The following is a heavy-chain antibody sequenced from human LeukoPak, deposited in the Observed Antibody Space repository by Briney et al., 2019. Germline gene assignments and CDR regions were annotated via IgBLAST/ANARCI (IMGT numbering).Heavy chain of an antibody. D-gene: IGHD2-21*02. V-gene: IGHV4-39*01. Sequence: PSETLSLTCSVSGDSRISSTNFWAWIRQPPGKGLEWIGSMFYDGTSYYSPSLKTRVSISVDTSMNQFSLRPSSVTAADTAIYYCARHTLVTSISTYNWFDPWGQGTLVIVSS. CDR2: MFYDGTS. CDR3: ARHTLVTSISTYNWFDP. CDR1: GDSRISSTNF. J-gene: IGHJ5*02.